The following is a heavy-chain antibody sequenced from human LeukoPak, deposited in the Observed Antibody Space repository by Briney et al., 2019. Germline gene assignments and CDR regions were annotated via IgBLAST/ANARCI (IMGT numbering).Heavy chain of an antibody. V-gene: IGHV4-59*01. CDR2: IYYSGST. J-gene: IGHJ4*02. Sequence: SESLSLTCTVSGGSISSYYWSWIRQPPGKGLEWIGYIYYSGSTNYNPSLKSRVTISLDTSKNQFSLKLSSVPAADTAVYYCAMAGGSGTYYVDYWGQGTLVTVSS. D-gene: IGHD3-10*01. CDR1: GGSISSYY. CDR3: AMAGGSGTYYVDY.